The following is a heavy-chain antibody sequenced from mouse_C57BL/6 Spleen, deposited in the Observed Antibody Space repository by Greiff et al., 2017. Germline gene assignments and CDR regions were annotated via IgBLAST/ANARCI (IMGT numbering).Heavy chain of an antibody. CDR2: FHPYNDDT. CDR1: GYTFNTYP. J-gene: IGHJ4*01. Sequence: QVQLQQSGAELVKPGASVKMSCKASGYTFNTYPIEWMKQNHGKSLEWIGNFHPYNDDTKYYDKFKGKSTLTVEKSSSTVYLELSRFKSDDSAVYYGAKWDSNSYYYAMDDWGQGTSVTFAS. CDR3: AKWDSNSYYYAMDD. V-gene: IGHV1-47*01. D-gene: IGHD2-5*01.